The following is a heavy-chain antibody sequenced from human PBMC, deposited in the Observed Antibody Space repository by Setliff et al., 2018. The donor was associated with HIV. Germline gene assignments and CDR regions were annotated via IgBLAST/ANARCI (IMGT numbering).Heavy chain of an antibody. CDR2: IYYSGST. CDR1: GGSISSGTYY. CDR3: ARDRSDYYNLPGYFDH. V-gene: IGHV4-31*03. J-gene: IGHJ4*02. Sequence: PSETLSLTCTVSGGSISSGTYYWSWIRQHPGKGLEWIGYIYYSGSTYYNPSLKSRVTISVDTSRNRFSLKLSSVTAADTAVYYCARDRSDYYNLPGYFDHWGQGTPVTV. D-gene: IGHD3-3*01.